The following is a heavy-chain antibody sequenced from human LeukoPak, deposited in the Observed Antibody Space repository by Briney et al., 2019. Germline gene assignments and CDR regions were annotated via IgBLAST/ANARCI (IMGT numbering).Heavy chain of an antibody. V-gene: IGHV1-46*01. Sequence: ASVKVSCKASGYTFTSYYIHWVRQAPGQGLEWMGIINPSGGSTSYAQKSQGRVTMTRDTSTSTVYMELSSLRSEDTAVYYCARFENSGSYSARDDYWGQGTLVTVSS. CDR2: INPSGGST. D-gene: IGHD1-26*01. J-gene: IGHJ4*02. CDR1: GYTFTSYY. CDR3: ARFENSGSYSARDDY.